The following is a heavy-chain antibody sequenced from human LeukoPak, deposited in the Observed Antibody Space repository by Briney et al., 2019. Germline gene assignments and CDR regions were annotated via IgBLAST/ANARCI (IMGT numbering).Heavy chain of an antibody. J-gene: IGHJ4*02. D-gene: IGHD3-10*01. CDR2: IRSKAYGGTT. Sequence: GGSLRLSCTASGFTFGDYAMGWFRQAPGKGLEWVGFIRSKAYGGTTEYAASVKGRFTISRDDSKSIAYLQMNSLKTEDTAVYYCTRETLWFGDLGGDYWGQGTLVTVSS. CDR3: TRETLWFGDLGGDY. V-gene: IGHV3-49*03. CDR1: GFTFGDYA.